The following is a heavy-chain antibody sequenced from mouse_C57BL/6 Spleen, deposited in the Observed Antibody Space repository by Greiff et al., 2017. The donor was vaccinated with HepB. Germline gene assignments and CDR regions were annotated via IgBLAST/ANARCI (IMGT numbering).Heavy chain of an antibody. CDR2: IDPSDSET. J-gene: IGHJ2*01. CDR3: ARYITTVVATDY. Sequence: QVQLKQPGAELVRPGSSVKLSCKASGYTFTSYWMHWVKQRPIQGLEWIGNIDPSDSETHYNQKFKDKATLTVDKSSSTAYMQLSSLTSEDSAVYYCARYITTVVATDYWGQGTTLAVSS. D-gene: IGHD1-1*01. CDR1: GYTFTSYW. V-gene: IGHV1-52*01.